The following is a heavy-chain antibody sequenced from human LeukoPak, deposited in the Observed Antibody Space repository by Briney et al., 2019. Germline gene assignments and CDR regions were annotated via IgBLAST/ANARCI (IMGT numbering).Heavy chain of an antibody. CDR2: ISANGQAT. J-gene: IGHJ4*02. CDR3: ARVPYNSFLYRLGH. V-gene: IGHV3-23*01. CDR1: GFAFGTYA. D-gene: IGHD1-20*01. Sequence: PGGSLRLSCAGSGFAFGTYAMSWVRQAPGMGLEWVSSISANGQATYYADSVEGRFTISRDNSKSTLYLQLNSLRAEDTAPYYCARVPYNSFLYRLGHWGQGTLVTVSS.